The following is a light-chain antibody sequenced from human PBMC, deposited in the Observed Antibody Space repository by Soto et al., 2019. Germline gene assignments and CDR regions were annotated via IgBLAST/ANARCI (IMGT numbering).Light chain of an antibody. J-gene: IGLJ2*01. CDR2: DVS. CDR1: SGDVGGYNY. V-gene: IGLV2-14*01. Sequence: QSVLTQPASVSGSPGQSITISCIGTSGDVGGYNYVSWYQQHPGKAPKLMIQDVSDRPSGVSNRFSGSKSGNTASLTISGLQAEDEADYYCSSYSSSTTLVVFGGGTQLTVL. CDR3: SSYSSSTTLVV.